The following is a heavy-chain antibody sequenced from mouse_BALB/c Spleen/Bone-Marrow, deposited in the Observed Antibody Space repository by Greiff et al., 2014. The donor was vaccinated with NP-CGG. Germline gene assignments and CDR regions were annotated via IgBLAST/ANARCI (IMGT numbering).Heavy chain of an antibody. CDR2: IYPGDGST. V-gene: IGHV1S56*01. D-gene: IGHD3-2*01. CDR1: GYTFTSYD. J-gene: IGHJ3*01. CDR3: ARSGDSSGYGFAY. Sequence: VQLQQSGPELVKPGALAKISCKASGYTFTSYDINWVKQRPGQGLEWIGWIYPGDGSTKYNEKFKGKATLTADKSSSTAYMQLSSLTSVTSAVYFCARSGDSSGYGFAYWGQGTLVTVSA.